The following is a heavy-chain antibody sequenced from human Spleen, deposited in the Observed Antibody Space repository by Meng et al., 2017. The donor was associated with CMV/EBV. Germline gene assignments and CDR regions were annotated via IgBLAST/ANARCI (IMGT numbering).Heavy chain of an antibody. D-gene: IGHD7-27*01. CDR2: VIILLDIK. CDR3: ARQSNWGSADRRFDY. V-gene: IGHV1-69*04. Sequence: SVKVSCKASGGTFTNLAISWVRQAPGQGLEWMGTVIILLDIKKYLQKLEGRVTISADKSTSTVHMELSSLTSDDTAVYYCARQSNWGSADRRFDYWGQGALVTVSS. J-gene: IGHJ4*02. CDR1: GGTFTNLA.